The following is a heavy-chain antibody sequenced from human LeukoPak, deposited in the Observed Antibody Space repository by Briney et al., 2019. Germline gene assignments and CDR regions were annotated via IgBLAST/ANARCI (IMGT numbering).Heavy chain of an antibody. J-gene: IGHJ4*02. Sequence: ASVKVSCKASGYIFTGYYMHWVRQAPGQGLEWMGWINPNSGGTNYAQKFQGRVTMTRDTSISTAYMELSRLRSDDTAVYYCARGAQWLENLDYWGQGTLVTVSS. CDR2: INPNSGGT. CDR3: ARGAQWLENLDY. CDR1: GYIFTGYY. V-gene: IGHV1-2*02. D-gene: IGHD6-19*01.